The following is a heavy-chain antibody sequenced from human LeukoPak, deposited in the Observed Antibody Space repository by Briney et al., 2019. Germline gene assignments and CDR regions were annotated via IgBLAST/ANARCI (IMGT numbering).Heavy chain of an antibody. CDR2: ISAYNGNT. CDR3: ARDSPDYDFWSGYYTGYYYYGMDV. Sequence: ASVKVSCKASGYTFTSYGISWVRQAPGQGLEWMGWISAYNGNTNYAQKLQGRVTMTTDTSTSKAYMELRSLRSDDTAVYYCARDSPDYDFWSGYYTGYYYYGMDVWGQGTTVTVSS. D-gene: IGHD3-3*01. J-gene: IGHJ6*02. V-gene: IGHV1-18*01. CDR1: GYTFTSYG.